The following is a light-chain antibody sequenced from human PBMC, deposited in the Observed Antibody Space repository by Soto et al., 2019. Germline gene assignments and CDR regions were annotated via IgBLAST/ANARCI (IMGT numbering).Light chain of an antibody. CDR2: DVS. Sequence: QSALTQPASVSGSPGQSITISCTGNSSDVGGYNYVSWYQQHPGKAPKLMIYDVSNRPSGVSNRFSGSKSGNTAPLTISGIQAEDVADYYCSSYTSSSTTVFGGGTKVTVL. J-gene: IGLJ2*01. V-gene: IGLV2-14*01. CDR1: SSDVGGYNY. CDR3: SSYTSSSTTV.